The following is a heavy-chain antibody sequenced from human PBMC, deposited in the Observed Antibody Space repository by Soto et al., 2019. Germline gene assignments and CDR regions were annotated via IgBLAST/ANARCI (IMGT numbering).Heavy chain of an antibody. V-gene: IGHV4-59*01. CDR2: IYYSGST. Sequence: PSETLSLTCTVSGGSISSYYWSWIRQPPGKGLEWIGYIYYSGSTNYNPSLKRRVTISVDTSKNQFSLKLSSVTAADTAVYYCARAARNDAFDIWGQGTMVTVSS. CDR1: GGSISSYY. CDR3: ARAARNDAFDI. J-gene: IGHJ3*02.